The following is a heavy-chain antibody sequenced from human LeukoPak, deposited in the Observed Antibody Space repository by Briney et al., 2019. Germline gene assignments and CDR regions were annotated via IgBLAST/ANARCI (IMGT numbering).Heavy chain of an antibody. V-gene: IGHV3-30*18. CDR3: AKDLLLGYSGYDWGEPYYYYYGMDV. CDR1: GFTFSSYG. D-gene: IGHD5-12*01. CDR2: ISYDGSNE. Sequence: GRSLRLSCAASGFTFSSYGMHWVRQAPGKGLEWVAVISYDGSNEYYADSVKGRFTISRDNSKNTLYLQMNSLRAEDTAVYYCAKDLLLGYSGYDWGEPYYYYYGMDVWGKGTTVTVSS. J-gene: IGHJ6*04.